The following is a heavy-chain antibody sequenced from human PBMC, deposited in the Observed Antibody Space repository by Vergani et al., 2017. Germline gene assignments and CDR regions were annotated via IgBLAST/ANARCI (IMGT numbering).Heavy chain of an antibody. V-gene: IGHV5-51*01. CDR1: GYSFTSYW. D-gene: IGHD5-24*01. Sequence: EVQLVQSGAEVKKPGESLKISCKGSGYSFTSYWIGWVRQMPGKGLEWLGIIYPGDSDSRYSPSFQGQVTVSADKSISTAYLQWSSLKASDTAMYYCARQRGGRWLQSQNWDFDLWGRGTLVTVSS. CDR2: IYPGDSDS. CDR3: ARQRGGRWLQSQNWDFDL. J-gene: IGHJ2*01.